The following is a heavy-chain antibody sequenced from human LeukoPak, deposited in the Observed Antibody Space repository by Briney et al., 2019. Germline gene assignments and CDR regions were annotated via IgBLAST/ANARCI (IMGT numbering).Heavy chain of an antibody. CDR1: GYTFTSYG. Sequence: ASVKVSCKASGYTFTSYGISWVRRAPGQGLEWMGWINPNSGGTNYAQKFQGRVTMTRDTSISTAYMELSRLRSDDTAVYYCASSYDSSGYYLRSDAFDIWGQGTMVTVSS. D-gene: IGHD3-22*01. CDR2: INPNSGGT. V-gene: IGHV1-2*02. J-gene: IGHJ3*02. CDR3: ASSYDSSGYYLRSDAFDI.